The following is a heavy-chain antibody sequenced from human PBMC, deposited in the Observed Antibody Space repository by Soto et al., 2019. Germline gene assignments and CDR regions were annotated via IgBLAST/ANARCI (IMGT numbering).Heavy chain of an antibody. CDR1: CGSFSGYY. V-gene: IGHV4-34*01. CDR2: INHSGST. Sequence: SETLSLTCAVYCGSFSGYYWSWIRQPPGKGLEWIGEINHSGSTNYNPSLKSRVTISVDTSKNQFSLKLSSVTAADTAVYYCARLTYYYYGMDVWGQGTTVTVSS. CDR3: ARLTYYYYGMDV. J-gene: IGHJ6*02.